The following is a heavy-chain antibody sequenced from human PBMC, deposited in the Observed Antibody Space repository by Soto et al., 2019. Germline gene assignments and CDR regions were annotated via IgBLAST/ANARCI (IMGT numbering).Heavy chain of an antibody. CDR2: ISGSGGST. V-gene: IGHV3-23*01. J-gene: IGHJ4*02. D-gene: IGHD3-9*01. CDR1: GFTFSNYA. CDR3: AKDQRYDILTGNFIDY. Sequence: GGSLRLSCAASGFTFSNYAMSWVRQAPGKGLEWVSAISGSGGSTYYADFVKGRFTISRDNSKNTLYLQMNSLRAEDTAVYYCAKDQRYDILTGNFIDYWGQGTLVTVSS.